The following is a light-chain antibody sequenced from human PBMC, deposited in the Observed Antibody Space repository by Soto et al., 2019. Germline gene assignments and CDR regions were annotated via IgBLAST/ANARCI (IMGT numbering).Light chain of an antibody. CDR3: SSYTSISTYV. Sequence: QSVLTQPASVSGSPGQSITISCTGTSSDVGGYNFVSWYQQHPGKAPKLMIYDVRNRPSGVSNRCSGSKSVNTASLTISGLQAEDESEYYCSSYTSISTYVFGTGTKLTVL. CDR2: DVR. J-gene: IGLJ1*01. CDR1: SSDVGGYNF. V-gene: IGLV2-14*01.